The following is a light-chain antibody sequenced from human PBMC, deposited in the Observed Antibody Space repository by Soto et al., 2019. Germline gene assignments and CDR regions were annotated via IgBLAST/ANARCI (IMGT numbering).Light chain of an antibody. V-gene: IGLV2-23*02. CDR1: SSDFGSYNL. CDR2: EVS. Sequence: QSALTRPASVSGSPGQSITISCTGTSSDFGSYNLVSWYQQHPGKAPKLMIYEVSKRPSGVSNRFSGSKSGNTASLTISGLQAEDEADYYCCSYAGSSTYYVFGTGTKVTVL. J-gene: IGLJ1*01. CDR3: CSYAGSSTYYV.